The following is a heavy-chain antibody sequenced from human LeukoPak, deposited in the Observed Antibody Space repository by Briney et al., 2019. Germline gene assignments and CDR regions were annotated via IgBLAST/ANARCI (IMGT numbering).Heavy chain of an antibody. CDR1: GYTFSSYG. V-gene: IGHV1-18*01. CDR2: ISAYNGNT. Sequence: ASVKVSCKASGYTFSSYGISWVRQAPGQGLEWMGWISAYNGNTNYAQKLQGRVTMTTDTSTSTAYMELRSLRSDDTAVYYCARDPQVYGDCDKWFDPWGQGTLVTVSS. CDR3: ARDPQVYGDCDKWFDP. J-gene: IGHJ5*02. D-gene: IGHD4-17*01.